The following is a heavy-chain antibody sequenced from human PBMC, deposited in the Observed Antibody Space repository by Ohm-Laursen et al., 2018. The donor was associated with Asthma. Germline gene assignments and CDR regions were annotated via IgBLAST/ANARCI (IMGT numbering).Heavy chain of an antibody. CDR3: ARIGPEWELPGREYSLHH. D-gene: IGHD1-26*01. CDR2: ISTASSFI. Sequence: SLRLSRAAFGYTFSRYSIHWVRQIPGKGLEWVASISTASSFIYYADSVRGRFTTSRDNARNSVYLQMNSLRAEDTALYYCARIGPEWELPGREYSLHHWGEGTLVTVSS. J-gene: IGHJ1*01. CDR1: GYTFSRYS. V-gene: IGHV3-21*01.